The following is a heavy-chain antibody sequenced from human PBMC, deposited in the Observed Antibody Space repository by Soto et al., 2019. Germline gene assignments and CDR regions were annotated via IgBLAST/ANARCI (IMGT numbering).Heavy chain of an antibody. CDR1: GGSFSGYY. Sequence: SETLSLTCAVYGGSFSGYYWSWIRQPPGKGLEWIGEINHSGSTNYNPSLKSRVTISVDTSKNQFSLKLSSVTAADTAVYYCARGPDIVVVVAATRAFDIWGQGTMVTVSS. CDR2: INHSGST. V-gene: IGHV4-34*01. CDR3: ARGPDIVVVVAATRAFDI. J-gene: IGHJ3*02. D-gene: IGHD2-15*01.